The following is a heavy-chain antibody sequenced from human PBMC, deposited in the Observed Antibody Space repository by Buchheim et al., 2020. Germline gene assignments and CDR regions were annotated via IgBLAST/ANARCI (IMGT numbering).Heavy chain of an antibody. J-gene: IGHJ4*02. D-gene: IGHD3-22*01. CDR2: IYYSGST. CDR3: ARSEAVVVITTGGNFDY. Sequence: QLQLQESGPGLVKPSETLSLTCTVSGGSFSSSSYYWGWIRQPPGKGLEWIGSIYYSGSTYYNPSLKSRVTISVDTSKNQFSLKLSSVTAADTAVYYCARSEAVVVITTGGNFDYWGQGTL. CDR1: GGSFSSSSYY. V-gene: IGHV4-39*01.